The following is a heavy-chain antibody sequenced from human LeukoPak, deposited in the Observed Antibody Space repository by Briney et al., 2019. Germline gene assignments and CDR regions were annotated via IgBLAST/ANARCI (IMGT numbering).Heavy chain of an antibody. Sequence: GESLKISCKGSGYSFTSYWIGWVRQMPGKGLEWMGIIYPGDSDTRYSPSFQGQVTISANKSISTAYLQWSSLKASDTAMYYCARHSGSYSSPWYSIDYWGQGTLVTVSS. J-gene: IGHJ4*02. V-gene: IGHV5-51*01. CDR2: IYPGDSDT. D-gene: IGHD6-19*01. CDR3: ARHSGSYSSPWYSIDY. CDR1: GYSFTSYW.